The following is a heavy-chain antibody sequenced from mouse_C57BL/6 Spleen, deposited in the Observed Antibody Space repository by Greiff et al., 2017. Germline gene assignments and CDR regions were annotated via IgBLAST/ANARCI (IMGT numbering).Heavy chain of an antibody. J-gene: IGHJ1*03. CDR1: GYTFTSYC. D-gene: IGHD1-1*01. CDR3: ARPYYGRSLGV. V-gene: IGHV1-52*01. CDR2: IDPSDSAT. Sequence: QVQLKQPGAGLVRPGSSLKLSCKASGYTFTSYCMHWVKQRPIQGLEWIGYIDPSDSATHYNQTFKDTSTLTGDNSSSPPYLQLSSLASEDSAVYYCARPYYGRSLGVWGTGTTVTVSS.